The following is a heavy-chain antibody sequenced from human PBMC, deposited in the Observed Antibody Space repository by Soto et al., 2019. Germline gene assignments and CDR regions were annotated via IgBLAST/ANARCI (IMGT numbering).Heavy chain of an antibody. V-gene: IGHV4-34*01. D-gene: IGHD3-10*01. J-gene: IGHJ6*02. CDR3: ATGRAVRGVIITTYYYGLDV. CDR1: GGSFSGYS. Sequence: PSETLSLPCVVYGGSFSGYSWSWICQPPGQGLEWIGAINHSGGTNSPPALKGRVTRAVVTSKTPFSLKRGSVGAAVTAVYYCATGRAVRGVIITTYYYGLDVGDQETTDAVSS. CDR2: INHSGGT.